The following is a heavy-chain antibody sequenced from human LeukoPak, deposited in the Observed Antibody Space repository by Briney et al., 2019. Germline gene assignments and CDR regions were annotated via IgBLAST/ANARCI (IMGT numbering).Heavy chain of an antibody. Sequence: AASVKVSCKASGYIFTSYGISWVRQAPGQGLEWIGWISAYNGNTDYAQNLQGRVTMTTDSSTSAAYMELRSLRSDVTAVYYCERDRVDYCVGDCYGYYIDYWGQGTLVTVSS. CDR1: GYIFTSYG. J-gene: IGHJ4*02. CDR2: ISAYNGNT. CDR3: ERDRVDYCVGDCYGYYIDY. D-gene: IGHD2-21*02. V-gene: IGHV1-18*01.